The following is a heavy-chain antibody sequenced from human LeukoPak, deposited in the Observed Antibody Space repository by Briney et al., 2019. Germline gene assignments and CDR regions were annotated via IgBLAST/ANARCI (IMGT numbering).Heavy chain of an antibody. V-gene: IGHV4-34*01. CDR1: GGSFSGYY. CDR2: INHSGST. CDR3: ARDPPVRYYYYGMDV. Sequence: SETLSLTCAVYGGSFSGYYWSWIRQPPGKGLGWIGEINHSGSTNYNPSLKSRVTISVDTSKNQFSLKLSSVTAADTAVYYCARDPPVRYYYYGMDVWGQGTTVTVSS. J-gene: IGHJ6*02.